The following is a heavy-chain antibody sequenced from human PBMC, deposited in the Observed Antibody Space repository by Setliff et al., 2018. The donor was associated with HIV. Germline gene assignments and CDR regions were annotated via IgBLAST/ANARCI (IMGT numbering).Heavy chain of an antibody. CDR3: ARGVNFDY. V-gene: IGHV4-59*01. Sequence: PSETLSLTCTVSGDSISSYYWSWIRQPPGKGLEWIGYIYIYNSGSTNYNPSLTSRVTISVDTSRNQFSLKLTSVTAADTAIYYCARGVNFDYWGQGTQVTVSS. CDR1: GDSISSYY. J-gene: IGHJ4*02. CDR2: IYIYNSGST. D-gene: IGHD3-3*01.